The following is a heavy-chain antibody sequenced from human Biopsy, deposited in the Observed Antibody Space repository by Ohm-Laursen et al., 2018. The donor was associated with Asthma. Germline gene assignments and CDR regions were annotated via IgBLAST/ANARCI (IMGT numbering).Heavy chain of an antibody. CDR2: ISWNSGSL. CDR3: VRVWGGSAFDI. Sequence: SLRLSCAASGFTFADYAMNWVRQAPGKGLEWVSGISWNSGSLEYADSVKGRFTVSRDNAKRTLYLQMNSLRAEDTALYYCVRVWGGSAFDIWGQGTMVTVSS. CDR1: GFTFADYA. D-gene: IGHD3-16*01. J-gene: IGHJ3*02. V-gene: IGHV3-9*01.